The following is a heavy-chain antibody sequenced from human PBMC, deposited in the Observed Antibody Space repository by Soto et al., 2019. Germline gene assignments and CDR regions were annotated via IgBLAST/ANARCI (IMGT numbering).Heavy chain of an antibody. CDR3: ERVLGVTKSYFDF. V-gene: IGHV3-30-3*01. Sequence: QVQLVESGGGVVQPGRSLRLSCAASGFTFSSYAMHWVRQAPGKGLEWVAVISYDGSNKFYADSVKGRFTISRDNSKNTLFLQMNSLRAEDTDVYYCERVLGVTKSYFDFWGQGTLVTVSS. J-gene: IGHJ4*02. CDR2: ISYDGSNK. D-gene: IGHD2-21*02. CDR1: GFTFSSYA.